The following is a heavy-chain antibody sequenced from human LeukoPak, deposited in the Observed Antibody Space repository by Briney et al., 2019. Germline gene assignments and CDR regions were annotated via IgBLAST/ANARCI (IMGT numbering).Heavy chain of an antibody. Sequence: SQTLSLTCTVSGGSISSGGYYWSWIRQHPGKGLEWIGYIYYSGSTYYNPSLKSRVTISVDTSKNQFSLKLSSVTAADTAVYYCARMYYDILTGYFDIWGQGTMVTVSS. CDR2: IYYSGST. J-gene: IGHJ3*02. CDR3: ARMYYDILTGYFDI. D-gene: IGHD3-9*01. V-gene: IGHV4-30-4*08. CDR1: GGSISSGGYY.